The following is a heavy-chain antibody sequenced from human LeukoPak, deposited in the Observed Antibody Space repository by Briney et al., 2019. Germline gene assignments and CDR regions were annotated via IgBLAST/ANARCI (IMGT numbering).Heavy chain of an antibody. CDR1: GFTFSSYG. D-gene: IGHD6-19*01. V-gene: IGHV3-30*02. CDR2: IRYDGSNK. CDR3: ANELVAGTMAFDI. J-gene: IGHJ3*02. Sequence: GGSLRLSCAASGFTFSSYGMHWVRQAPGKGLEWVAFIRYDGSNKYYADSVKGRFTISRDNSKNTLYLQMNSLRAEDTAVYYCANELVAGTMAFDIWGQGTMVTVSS.